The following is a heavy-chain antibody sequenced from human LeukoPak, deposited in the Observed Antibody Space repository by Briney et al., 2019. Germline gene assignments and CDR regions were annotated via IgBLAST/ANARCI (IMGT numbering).Heavy chain of an antibody. D-gene: IGHD2-15*01. Sequence: SVKVSCKASGGTFSSYAISWVRQAPGQGLEWMGGIIPIFGTANYAQKFQGRVTITADKSTSTAYMELSSLRSEDTAVYYCAGAPPAPEFCSCGSCFSLWSRFGPWGQGTLVTVSS. CDR1: GGTFSSYA. CDR2: IIPIFGTA. CDR3: AGAPPAPEFCSCGSCFSLWSRFGP. J-gene: IGHJ5*02. V-gene: IGHV1-69*06.